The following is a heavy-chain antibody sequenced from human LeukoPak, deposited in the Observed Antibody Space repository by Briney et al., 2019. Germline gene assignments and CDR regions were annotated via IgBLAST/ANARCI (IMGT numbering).Heavy chain of an antibody. CDR3: ARSISGYSSSWYSFYYYYYIDV. CDR1: GYTFTGYY. Sequence: ASVKVSCKASGYTFTGYYMHWVRQAPGQGLEWMGWINPNSGGTNYAQKLQGRVTMTTDTSTSTAYMELRSLRSGDTAVYYCARSISGYSSSWYSFYYYYYIDVWGKGTTVTISS. CDR2: INPNSGGT. V-gene: IGHV1-2*02. D-gene: IGHD6-13*01. J-gene: IGHJ6*03.